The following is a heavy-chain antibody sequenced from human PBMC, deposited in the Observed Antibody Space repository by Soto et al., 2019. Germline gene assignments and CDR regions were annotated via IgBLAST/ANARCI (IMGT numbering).Heavy chain of an antibody. V-gene: IGHV3-73*01. D-gene: IGHD4-17*01. J-gene: IGHJ4*02. Sequence: EVQLVESGGGLVQPGESLKLSCAVSGFTFSGSAMHWVRQASGKGLEEVGRIRSKANNYATAYAASVKGRFTISRDDSKNXAXLXXXSXKSEDTAVYYCTRGYGDYVRDYWGQGTLVTVSS. CDR3: TRGYGDYVRDY. CDR2: IRSKANNYAT. CDR1: GFTFSGSA.